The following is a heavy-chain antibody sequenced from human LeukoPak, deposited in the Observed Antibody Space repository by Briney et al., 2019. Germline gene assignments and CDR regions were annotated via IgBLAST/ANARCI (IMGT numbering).Heavy chain of an antibody. J-gene: IGHJ4*02. Sequence: GGSLRLSCAASGFTFTNAWMSWVRQAPGKGLEWVGRIKSKTDGGTTDYAVPVKGRFTISRDDSKNTLYLQMNSLITGDTAVYFCTTEYYGSLNYWGQGTLVTVSS. CDR3: TTEYYGSLNY. CDR1: GFTFTNAW. D-gene: IGHD3-10*01. V-gene: IGHV3-15*01. CDR2: IKSKTDGGTT.